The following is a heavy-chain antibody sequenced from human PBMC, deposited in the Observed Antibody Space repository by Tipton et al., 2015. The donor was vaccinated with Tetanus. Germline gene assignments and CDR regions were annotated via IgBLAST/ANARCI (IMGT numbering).Heavy chain of an antibody. J-gene: IGHJ4*02. V-gene: IGHV4-34*01. Sequence: TLSLTCAVYGGSFSGYYWSWIRQPPGKGLEWIGEINHSGSTNYNPSLKSRVTISVDTSKNQFSLKLSSVTAADTAVYYCARGPQWLVRAYYFDYWGQGTLVTVSS. CDR2: INHSGST. CDR3: ARGPQWLVRAYYFDY. CDR1: GGSFSGYY. D-gene: IGHD6-19*01.